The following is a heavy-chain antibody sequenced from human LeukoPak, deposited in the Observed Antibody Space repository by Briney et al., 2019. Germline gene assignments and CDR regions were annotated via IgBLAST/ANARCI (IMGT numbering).Heavy chain of an antibody. CDR2: ISWNSGNK. CDR3: AKDMDFWSGSDY. J-gene: IGHJ4*02. CDR1: GLIFNDYA. Sequence: GGSLRLSCAASGLIFNDYAMLWVRQPPGKGLEWVSTISWNSGNKLYSDSVKGRFTISRDNAENSLYLEMNSLRPEDTALYYCAKDMDFWSGSDYWGQGTLVTVSS. D-gene: IGHD3-3*01. V-gene: IGHV3-9*01.